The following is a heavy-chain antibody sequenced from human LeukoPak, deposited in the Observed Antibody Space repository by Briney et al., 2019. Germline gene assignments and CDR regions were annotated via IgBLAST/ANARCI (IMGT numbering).Heavy chain of an antibody. D-gene: IGHD6-19*01. CDR3: AKGHVVAGTRWFDP. CDR1: GFTFSSYG. CDR2: IRYDGSNK. J-gene: IGHJ5*02. Sequence: GGSLRLSCAASGFTFSSYGMHWVRQAPGKGLEWVAFIRYDGSNKYYADSVKGRFTISRGNSKNTLYLQMNSLRAEDTAVYYCAKGHVVAGTRWFDPWGQGTLVTVSS. V-gene: IGHV3-30*02.